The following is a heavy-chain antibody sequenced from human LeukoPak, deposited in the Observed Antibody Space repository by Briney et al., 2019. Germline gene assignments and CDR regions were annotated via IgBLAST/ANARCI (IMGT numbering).Heavy chain of an antibody. J-gene: IGHJ4*02. CDR3: AKSVPSGSYGY. Sequence: GGSLRLSCAASGFTFSSYGMHWVRQAPGKGLEWVAVISYDGSNKYYADSVKGRFTISRDNSKNTLYLQMNSLRAEDTAVYYCAKSVPSGSYGYWGQGTLVTVSS. CDR2: ISYDGSNK. D-gene: IGHD1-26*01. V-gene: IGHV3-30*18. CDR1: GFTFSSYG.